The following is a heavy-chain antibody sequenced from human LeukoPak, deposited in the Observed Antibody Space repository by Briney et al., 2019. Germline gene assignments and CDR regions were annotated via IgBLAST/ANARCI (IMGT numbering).Heavy chain of an antibody. D-gene: IGHD2-8*02. CDR3: ARAPLTGYYMDV. CDR1: GGSFSGYY. Sequence: SETLSLTCAVYGGSFSGYYWSWIRQPPGKGLEWIGEINHSGSTNYNPSLKSRVTISVDTSKNQFSLKLSSVTAADTAVYYCARAPLTGYYMDVWGKGTTVTVSS. CDR2: INHSGST. V-gene: IGHV4-34*01. J-gene: IGHJ6*03.